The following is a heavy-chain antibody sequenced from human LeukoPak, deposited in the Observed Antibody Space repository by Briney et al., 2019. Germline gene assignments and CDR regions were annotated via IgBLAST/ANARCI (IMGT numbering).Heavy chain of an antibody. V-gene: IGHV1-69*04. D-gene: IGHD3-22*01. CDR1: GGTFSSYA. CDR2: IIPILGIA. J-gene: IGHJ4*02. Sequence: SVKVSCKAPGGTFSSYAISWVRQAPGQGLEWMGRIIPILGIANYAQKFQGRVTITADKSTSTAYMELSSLRSEDTAVYYCATTYYYDSSGYYYPEKFDYWGQGTLVTVSS. CDR3: ATTYYYDSSGYYYPEKFDY.